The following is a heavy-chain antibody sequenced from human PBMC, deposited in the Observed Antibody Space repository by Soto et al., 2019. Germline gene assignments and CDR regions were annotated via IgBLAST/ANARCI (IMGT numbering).Heavy chain of an antibody. Sequence: LRLSCAASGFTFTSHWLHWVRQAPGEGLVWVSRMSPDGSDTKFADSVKGRFTISRDNAKSTLYLHMNSLREEDTALYFCADGGFYDGFDYWGQGTLVTVSS. D-gene: IGHD5-12*01. CDR3: ADGGFYDGFDY. V-gene: IGHV3-74*03. CDR2: MSPDGSDT. J-gene: IGHJ4*02. CDR1: GFTFTSHW.